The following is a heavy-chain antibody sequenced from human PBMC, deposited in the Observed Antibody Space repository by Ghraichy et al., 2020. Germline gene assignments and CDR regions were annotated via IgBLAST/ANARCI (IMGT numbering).Heavy chain of an antibody. CDR1: GFTFSSYA. V-gene: IGHV3-23*01. Sequence: GGSLRLSCAASGFTFSSYAMSWVRQAPGKGLEWVSAISGSGGSTYYADSVKGRFTISRDNSKNTLYLQMNSLRAEDTAVYYCAKEGRGYCSGGSCYYFDYWGQGTLVTVSS. D-gene: IGHD2-15*01. CDR3: AKEGRGYCSGGSCYYFDY. CDR2: ISGSGGST. J-gene: IGHJ4*02.